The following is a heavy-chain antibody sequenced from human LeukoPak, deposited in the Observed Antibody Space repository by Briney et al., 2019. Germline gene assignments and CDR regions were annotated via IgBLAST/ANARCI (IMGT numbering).Heavy chain of an antibody. V-gene: IGHV4-59*01. J-gene: IGHJ3*02. Sequence: SETLSLTCTVPGGSISSYYWSWIRQPPGKGLEWIGYIFYSGSTNYNPSLKSRVTISVDTSKNQYSLKLNSVTAADTAVYYCARDLARDDAFDIWGQGTLVTVSS. CDR2: IFYSGST. CDR3: ARDLARDDAFDI. CDR1: GGSISSYY.